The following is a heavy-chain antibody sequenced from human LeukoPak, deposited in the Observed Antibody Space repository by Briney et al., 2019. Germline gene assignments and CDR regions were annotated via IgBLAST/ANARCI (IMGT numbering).Heavy chain of an antibody. CDR2: ISYDGSNK. CDR1: GFTFSSYA. CDR3: VAEDDLY. V-gene: IGHV3-30-3*01. Sequence: GRSLRLSCAASGFTFSSYAMHWVRQAPGKGLEWVAVISYDGSNKYYADSVKGRFTISRDNSKNTLYLQMNSLRAEDTAVYYAVAEDDLYWGQGTLVTVSS. D-gene: IGHD6-19*01. J-gene: IGHJ4*02.